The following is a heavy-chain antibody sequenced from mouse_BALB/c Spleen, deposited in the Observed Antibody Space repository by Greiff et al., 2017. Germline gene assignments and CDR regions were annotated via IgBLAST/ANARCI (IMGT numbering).Heavy chain of an antibody. D-gene: IGHD1-1*01. CDR3: ARFGGELRDFDH. CDR2: INPSSGYT. CDR1: GYTFTSYT. Sequence: VQLQQSAAELARPGASVKMSCKASGYTFTSYTMHWVKQRPGQGLEWIGYINPSSGYTEYNQKFKDKTTLTADKSSSTAYMQLSSLTSEDSAVYYCARFGGELRDFDHWGQGTTLTVSS. J-gene: IGHJ2*01. V-gene: IGHV1-4*02.